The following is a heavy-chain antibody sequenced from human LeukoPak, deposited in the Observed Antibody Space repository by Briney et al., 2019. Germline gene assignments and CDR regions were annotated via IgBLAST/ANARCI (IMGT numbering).Heavy chain of an antibody. CDR1: GFTFSSYG. CDR3: AKGTYDSSGYSSYYFDY. CDR2: ISYDGSNK. J-gene: IGHJ4*02. V-gene: IGHV3-30*18. D-gene: IGHD3-22*01. Sequence: PGGSLRLSCAASGFTFSSYGMHWVRQAPGKGLEWVAVISYDGSNKYYADSVKGRFTISRDNSKNTLYLQMNSLRAEDTAVYYCAKGTYDSSGYSSYYFDYWGQGTLVTVSS.